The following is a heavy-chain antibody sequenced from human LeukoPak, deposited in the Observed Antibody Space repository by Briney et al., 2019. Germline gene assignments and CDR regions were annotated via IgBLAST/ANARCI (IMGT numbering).Heavy chain of an antibody. D-gene: IGHD3-22*01. CDR3: ARVLNYYDSSGYYFSY. CDR1: GFTFSYYT. Sequence: GGSLRLSCAASGFTFSYYTMHWVRPAAGKGLEWVAVIPYDGSNKYYADSVKGRFTISRDNSKNTLYLQMNSLRAEDTAVYYCARVLNYYDSSGYYFSYWGQGTLVAVSS. V-gene: IGHV3-30-3*01. CDR2: IPYDGSNK. J-gene: IGHJ4*02.